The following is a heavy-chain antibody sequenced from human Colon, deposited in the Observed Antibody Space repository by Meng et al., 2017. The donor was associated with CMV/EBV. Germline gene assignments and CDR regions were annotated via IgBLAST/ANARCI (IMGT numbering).Heavy chain of an antibody. V-gene: IGHV3-66*01. CDR1: GFSVRNNY. CDR3: ARRRLECGGDCYFADS. D-gene: IGHD2-21*01. J-gene: IGHJ5*02. Sequence: GGSLRLSCTASGFSVRNNYVSWVRQGPGKGLEWVSVIYDTGRTYYADSVKGRFTVSRDESKNTVSLQMNNLRVEDTAVYYCARRRLECGGDCYFADSWGQGTLVTVSS. CDR2: IYDTGRT.